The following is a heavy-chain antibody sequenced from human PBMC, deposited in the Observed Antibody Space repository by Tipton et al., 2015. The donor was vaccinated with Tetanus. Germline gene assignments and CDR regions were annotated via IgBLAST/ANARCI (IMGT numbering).Heavy chain of an antibody. CDR2: VYYTGDT. D-gene: IGHD3-16*01. Sequence: TLSLTCTVSGDSVRGYYWSWIWMPPGKGLELVGYVYYTGDTNYNPSLKSRVTISMDRSENQISLEMTSVTAADTAVYYCAGVKAQRPELCFEHWGQGTQVSVSS. V-gene: IGHV4-59*02. CDR3: AGVKAQRPELCFEH. CDR1: GDSVRGYY. J-gene: IGHJ1*01.